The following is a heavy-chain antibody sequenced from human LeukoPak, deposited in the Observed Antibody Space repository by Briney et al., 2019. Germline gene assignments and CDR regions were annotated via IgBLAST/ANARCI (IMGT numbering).Heavy chain of an antibody. D-gene: IGHD3-16*01. V-gene: IGHV3-23*01. CDR3: AKHTEIWYYYYGMDV. CDR1: GFTFSSYS. CDR2: ISGDGGAT. J-gene: IGHJ6*02. Sequence: GGSLRLSCAASGFTFSSYSMNWVRRAPGKGLEWVSGISGDGGATKYADPVKGRFTMSRDNSKNTLYLQINSLRVEDTAVYYCAKHTEIWYYYYGMDVWGQGTTVTVSS.